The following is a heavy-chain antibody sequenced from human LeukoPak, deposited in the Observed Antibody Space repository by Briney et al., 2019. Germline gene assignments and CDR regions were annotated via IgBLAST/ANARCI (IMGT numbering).Heavy chain of an antibody. Sequence: GGSLRLSCAASGFIFSSYAMSWVRQAPGKGLEWVSAISGSGGSTYYADSVKGRFTISRDNSKNTLYLQMNSLRAEDTAVYYCAKMGGGFLEWSLFEKSYNWFDPWGQGTLVTVSS. CDR1: GFIFSSYA. CDR2: ISGSGGST. V-gene: IGHV3-23*01. D-gene: IGHD3-3*01. CDR3: AKMGGGFLEWSLFEKSYNWFDP. J-gene: IGHJ5*02.